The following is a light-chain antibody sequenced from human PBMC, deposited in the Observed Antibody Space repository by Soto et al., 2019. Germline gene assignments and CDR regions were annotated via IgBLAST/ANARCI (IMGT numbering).Light chain of an antibody. CDR1: QSLVHSDGNTY. V-gene: IGKV2-30*02. Sequence: DVVMTQSPLSLPVTLGQPASISCSSSQSLVHSDGNTYLSWFQQRPGQSPRRLIYQVSHRDSGVPDRFSGGGSGTDFTLKISRVEAEDVGAYYCMQGTHWPQTFGQGTRLEIK. J-gene: IGKJ5*01. CDR2: QVS. CDR3: MQGTHWPQT.